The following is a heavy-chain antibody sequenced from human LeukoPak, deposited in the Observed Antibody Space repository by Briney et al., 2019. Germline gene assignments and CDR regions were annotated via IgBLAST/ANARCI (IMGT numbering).Heavy chain of an antibody. V-gene: IGHV3-23*01. CDR2: ISGSGDTT. CDR3: AKVGARGCSSSTCFIY. J-gene: IGHJ4*02. Sequence: GGSLRLSCAASGFTFRSYAMSWVRQAPGKGLEWVSAISGSGDTTYYADSVKGRFTISRDNSKNTLYLQMNSLRPEDTAVYYCAKVGARGCSSSTCFIYWGQGTLVIVSS. CDR1: GFTFRSYA. D-gene: IGHD2-2*01.